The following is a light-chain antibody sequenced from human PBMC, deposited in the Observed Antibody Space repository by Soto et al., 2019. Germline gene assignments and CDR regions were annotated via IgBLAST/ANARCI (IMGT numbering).Light chain of an antibody. V-gene: IGLV2-14*01. Sequence: QSVLTQPASVSGSPGQSITISCTGTRGDLGSYNRVSWYQQHPGKAPKLIIYEVTDRPSGVSNRFSGSKSGNTASLTISGLQAEDEAEYYCSSYTNINTRACVFGTGTKLTVL. CDR3: SSYTNINTRACV. CDR2: EVT. J-gene: IGLJ1*01. CDR1: RGDLGSYNR.